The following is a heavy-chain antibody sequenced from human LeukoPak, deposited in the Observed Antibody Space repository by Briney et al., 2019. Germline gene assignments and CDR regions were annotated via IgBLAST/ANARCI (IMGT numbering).Heavy chain of an antibody. CDR1: GFTFSSYG. CDR3: ARAWTYYDILTGYYSFDY. CDR2: IWYDGSNE. D-gene: IGHD3-9*01. Sequence: GRSLRLSCAASGFTFSSYGMHWVRQAPGKGLEWVAVIWYDGSNEYYPGSVKGRFTISRDNSKNTLYLQMNSLRAEDTAVYYCARAWTYYDILTGYYSFDYWGQGTLVTVSS. J-gene: IGHJ4*02. V-gene: IGHV3-33*01.